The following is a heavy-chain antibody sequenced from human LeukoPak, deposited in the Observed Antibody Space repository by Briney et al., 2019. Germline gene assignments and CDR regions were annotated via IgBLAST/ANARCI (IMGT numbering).Heavy chain of an antibody. CDR3: ARVFIAAAGMGDYYYGMDV. D-gene: IGHD6-13*01. V-gene: IGHV3-23*01. J-gene: IGHJ6*02. CDR2: ISGSGGST. CDR1: GFTFSSYA. Sequence: GGSLRLSCAASGFTFSSYAMSWVRQAPGKGLEWVSAISGSGGSTYYADSVKGRFTISRDNSKNTLYLQMNSLRAEDTAVYYCARVFIAAAGMGDYYYGMDVWGQGTTVTVSS.